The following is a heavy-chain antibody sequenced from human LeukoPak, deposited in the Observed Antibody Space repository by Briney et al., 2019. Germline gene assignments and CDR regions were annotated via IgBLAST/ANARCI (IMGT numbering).Heavy chain of an antibody. CDR3: ARDLSMVSPPLDY. Sequence: GGSLRLSCAASGFTFSSYSMNWVRQAPGKGLEWVSPISSSSSYIYYADSVKGRFTISRDNAKNSLYLQMNSLRAEDTAVYYCARDLSMVSPPLDYWGQGTLVTVSS. V-gene: IGHV3-21*01. J-gene: IGHJ4*02. CDR1: GFTFSSYS. D-gene: IGHD2/OR15-2a*01. CDR2: ISSSSSYI.